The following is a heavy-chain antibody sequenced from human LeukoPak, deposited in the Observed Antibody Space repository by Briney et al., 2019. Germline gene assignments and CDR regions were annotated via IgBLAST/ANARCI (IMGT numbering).Heavy chain of an antibody. CDR3: ARDRVAGNLGYYGMDV. V-gene: IGHV4-31*01. CDR1: GGSISSGGYY. D-gene: IGHD6-19*01. Sequence: SQTLSLTCTVSGGSISSGGYYWSWIRQHPGKGLEWIGYIYYSGSTYYNPSLKSQVTISVDTSKNQFSLKLSSVTAADTAVYYCARDRVAGNLGYYGMDVWGQGTTVTVSS. CDR2: IYYSGST. J-gene: IGHJ6*02.